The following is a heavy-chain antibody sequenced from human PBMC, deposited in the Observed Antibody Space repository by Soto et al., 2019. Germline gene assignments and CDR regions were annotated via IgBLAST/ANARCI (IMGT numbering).Heavy chain of an antibody. D-gene: IGHD2-2*01. CDR3: AGVESLGYCRSASCYGVFDH. CDR2: ISVDNGDT. V-gene: IGHV1-18*01. Sequence: QVHLVQSGPEVKEPGASVRVSCKASGYTFNSAGLAWVRQAPGQGLEWMGWISVDNGDTKYAQKFQGRVTMTTDTSTTTTYMDLRGHKSDDTAVFYCAGVESLGYCRSASCYGVFDHWGQGTLVTVSS. CDR1: GYTFNSAG. J-gene: IGHJ4*02.